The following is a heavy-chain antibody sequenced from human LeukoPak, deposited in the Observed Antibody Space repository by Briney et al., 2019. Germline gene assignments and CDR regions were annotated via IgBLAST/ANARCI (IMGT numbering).Heavy chain of an antibody. CDR1: GVSLRTSGGG. CDR3: ATYSSSSATIDY. J-gene: IGHJ4*02. Sequence: SGPTLVNPTQPLTLTCTFSGVSLRTSGGGVGWIRQPPGKALEWLALIYWNDDKRYSPSLKSRLTITKDTSKNQVVLTMTNMDPVDTATYYCATYSSSSATIDYWGQGNLVTVSS. D-gene: IGHD6-6*01. CDR2: IYWNDDK. V-gene: IGHV2-5*01.